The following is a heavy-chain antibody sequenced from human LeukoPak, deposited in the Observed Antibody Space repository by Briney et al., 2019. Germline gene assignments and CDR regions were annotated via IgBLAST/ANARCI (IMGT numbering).Heavy chain of an antibody. V-gene: IGHV3-30*02. J-gene: IGHJ4*02. D-gene: IGHD1-26*01. CDR2: IRYDGSNK. Sequence: PGGSLRLSCAASGFTFSSYGTHWVRQAPGKGLEWVAFIRYDGSNKYYADSVKGRFTISRDNSKNTLYLQMNSLRAEDTAVYYCAKDGELTFDYWGQGTLVTVSS. CDR3: AKDGELTFDY. CDR1: GFTFSSYG.